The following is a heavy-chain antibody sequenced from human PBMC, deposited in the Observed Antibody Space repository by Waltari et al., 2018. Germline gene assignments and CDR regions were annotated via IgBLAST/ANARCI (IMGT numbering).Heavy chain of an antibody. CDR2: FFYGGNT. CDR1: GASIRSYY. D-gene: IGHD5-12*01. Sequence: QVQLQESGPGLVTPSETLSLTCTVSGASIRSYYWSWIRQPPGKGLEWIAYFFYGGNTYYNPSLKSRVTISVHTSKNQFSLILTSVTAADTAVYYCARDGGGYSAYTFFDYWGQGALVTVSS. CDR3: ARDGGGYSAYTFFDY. J-gene: IGHJ4*02. V-gene: IGHV4-59*01.